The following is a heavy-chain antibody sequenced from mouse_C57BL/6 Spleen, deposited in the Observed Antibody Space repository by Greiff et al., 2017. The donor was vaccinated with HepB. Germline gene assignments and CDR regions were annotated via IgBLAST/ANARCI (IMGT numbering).Heavy chain of an antibody. D-gene: IGHD2-1*01. V-gene: IGHV1-64*01. CDR3: ARKGIYFDFDY. Sequence: QVQLQQPGAELVKPGASVKLSCKASGYTFPSYWMHWVKQRPGQGLEWIGMIHPNSGSTNYNEKFKSKATLTVDKSSSTAYMQLSSLTSEDSAVYYCARKGIYFDFDYWGQGTTLTVSS. J-gene: IGHJ2*01. CDR1: GYTFPSYW. CDR2: IHPNSGST.